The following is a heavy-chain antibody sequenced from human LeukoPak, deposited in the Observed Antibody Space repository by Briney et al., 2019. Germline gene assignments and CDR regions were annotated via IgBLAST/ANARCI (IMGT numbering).Heavy chain of an antibody. V-gene: IGHV3-53*01. CDR1: GFTVSGNY. Sequence: PGGSLRLSCAASGFTVSGNYMSWVRLAPGKGLEWVSLISAANIAYYADSVKGRFTISRDNAKNTLYLQMNSLRAEDTALYYCARAGKWTPYNYYYGMDVWGQGITVTVSS. D-gene: IGHD3-16*01. CDR2: ISAANIA. J-gene: IGHJ6*02. CDR3: ARAGKWTPYNYYYGMDV.